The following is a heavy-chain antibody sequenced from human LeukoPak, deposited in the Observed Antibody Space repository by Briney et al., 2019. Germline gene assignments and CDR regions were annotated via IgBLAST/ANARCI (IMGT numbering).Heavy chain of an antibody. CDR2: ISDSGGST. Sequence: PGGSLRLSCAASGFTFSSYGMSWVRQAPGEGLEWVSAISDSGGSTYYADSVKGRFTISRDNSKNTLYLQMNSLRAEDTAVYYCAKDWAGSDSGYDFDYWGQGTLVTVSS. V-gene: IGHV3-23*01. CDR3: AKDWAGSDSGYDFDY. D-gene: IGHD5-12*01. J-gene: IGHJ4*02. CDR1: GFTFSSYG.